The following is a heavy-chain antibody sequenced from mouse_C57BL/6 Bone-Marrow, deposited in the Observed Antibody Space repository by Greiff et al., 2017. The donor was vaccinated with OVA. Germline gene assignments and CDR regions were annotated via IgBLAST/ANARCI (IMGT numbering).Heavy chain of an antibody. CDR3: ARDWDSITTVVATGAY. D-gene: IGHD1-1*01. CDR1: GFTFSSYA. CDR2: ISDGGSYT. Sequence: EVQLVESGGGLVKPGGSLKLSCAASGFTFSSYAMSWVRQTPEKRLEWVATISDGGSYTYYPDNVKGRFTISRDNAKNNLYLQMSHLKSEDTAMYYCARDWDSITTVVATGAYWGQGTLVTVSA. V-gene: IGHV5-4*01. J-gene: IGHJ3*01.